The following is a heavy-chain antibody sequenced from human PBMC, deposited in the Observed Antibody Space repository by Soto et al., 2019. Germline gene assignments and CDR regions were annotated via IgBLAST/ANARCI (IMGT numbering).Heavy chain of an antibody. Sequence: QVQLVQSGAEVKKPGASVKVSCKASGYTFTSYGISWVRQAPGQGLEWMGWISAYNGNTNYAQKLQGRVTKPTDTSTSTAYMQLRSLRSDDTAVYYCARLITFGGVIVRVDYWGQGTLVTVSS. V-gene: IGHV1-18*01. CDR2: ISAYNGNT. J-gene: IGHJ4*02. D-gene: IGHD3-16*02. CDR3: ARLITFGGVIVRVDY. CDR1: GYTFTSYG.